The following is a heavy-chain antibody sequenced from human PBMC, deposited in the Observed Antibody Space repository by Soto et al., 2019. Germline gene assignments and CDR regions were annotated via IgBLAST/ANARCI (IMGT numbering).Heavy chain of an antibody. J-gene: IGHJ3*02. CDR3: ARWHGDYDYAFDI. CDR2: ISSSGSTI. D-gene: IGHD4-17*01. Sequence: GGSLILSCAAAGLTFSDYYMSWIRKAPGKGLEWVSYISSSGSTIYYADSVKGRFTISRDNAKNSLYLQMNSLRAEDTAVYYCARWHGDYDYAFDIWGQGTMVTVSS. V-gene: IGHV3-11*01. CDR1: GLTFSDYY.